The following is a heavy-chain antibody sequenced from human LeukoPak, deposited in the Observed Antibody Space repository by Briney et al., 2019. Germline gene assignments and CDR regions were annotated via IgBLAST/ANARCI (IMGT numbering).Heavy chain of an antibody. D-gene: IGHD3-3*01. CDR2: ISAYNGNT. CDR1: GYTFTSYG. CDR3: ARVAAEACDFWSGYHEAPTLFDY. V-gene: IGHV1-18*01. Sequence: GASVKVSCKASGYTFTSYGISWVRQAPGQGLEWMGWISAYNGNTNYAQKLQGRVTMTTDTSTSTAYMELRSLRSDDTAVYYCARVAAEACDFWSGYHEAPTLFDYWGQGTLVTVSS. J-gene: IGHJ4*02.